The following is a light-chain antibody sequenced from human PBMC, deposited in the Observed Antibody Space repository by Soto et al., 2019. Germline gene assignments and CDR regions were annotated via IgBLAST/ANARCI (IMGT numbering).Light chain of an antibody. V-gene: IGLV2-14*03. CDR1: SSDVGGYNY. J-gene: IGLJ1*01. CDR3: NSYTSSSTYV. Sequence: QSALTHPASVSGSPGQSIAISCTGTSSDVGGYNYVTWYQQHPGKAPKLMIYDVSNRPSGVSDRFSGSKSGNTASLTISGLQAEDEGDYYCNSYTSSSTYVFGTGTKLTVL. CDR2: DVS.